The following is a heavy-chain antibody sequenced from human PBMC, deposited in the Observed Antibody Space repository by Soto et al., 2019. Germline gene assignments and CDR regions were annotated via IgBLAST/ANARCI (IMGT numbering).Heavy chain of an antibody. CDR3: TRWNGYGDS. V-gene: IGHV3-23*01. D-gene: IGHD1-1*01. CDR1: GFTLGVYG. CDR2: FSGGGGGT. J-gene: IGHJ4*02. Sequence: EVQLLQSGGGLVQPGGSLRLSCAVSGFTLGVYGVTWVRQTPTKGLEWVAGFSGGGGGTFYADSVKGRFTISRDSSTAYLQMTSLRSEDTAVYFCTRWNGYGDSWGQGTLVSVSS.